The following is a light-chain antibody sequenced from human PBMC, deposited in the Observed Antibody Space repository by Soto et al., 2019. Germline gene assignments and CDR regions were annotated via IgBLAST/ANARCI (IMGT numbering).Light chain of an antibody. J-gene: IGKJ5*01. CDR2: DAS. Sequence: EIVLTQSPATLSLSPGERATLSCRASQSVSSYLAWYQQRPGQAPRLLIYDASNRATGVPARFSGSRSGTDFTLTISSLQSEDSAVYYCQQYHNWPPITFGQGTRLEIK. CDR1: QSVSSY. CDR3: QQYHNWPPIT. V-gene: IGKV3-11*01.